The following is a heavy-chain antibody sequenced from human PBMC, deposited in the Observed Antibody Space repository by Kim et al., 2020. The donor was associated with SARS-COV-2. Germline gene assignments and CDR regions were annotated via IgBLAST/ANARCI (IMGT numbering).Heavy chain of an antibody. CDR2: IYHSGST. J-gene: IGHJ6*03. CDR3: ARVGSTHRGFRGIYYMDV. V-gene: IGHV4-4*02. D-gene: IGHD3-10*01. CDR1: GGSISSSNW. Sequence: SETLSLTCAVSGGSISSSNWWSWVRQPPGKGLEWIGEIYHSGSTNYNPSLKSRVTISVDKSKNQFSLKLSSVTAADTAVYYCARVGSTHRGFRGIYYMDVWGKGTTVTVSS.